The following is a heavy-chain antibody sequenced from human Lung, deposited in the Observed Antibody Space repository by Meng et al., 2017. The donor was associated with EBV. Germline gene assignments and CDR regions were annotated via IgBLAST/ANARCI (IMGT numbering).Heavy chain of an antibody. V-gene: IGHV1-46*01. CDR1: VYTFTNDF. J-gene: IGHJ4*02. Sequence: LLESGAEVRRPGAALGVACCASVYTFTNDFLPWVRRAPGQGLEWLGDINSNNGGTNYAQRFQDRVTLTRDTSTSTVYMVLSSLGSEDTALYYCAREKSPGHFDYLGQGILVTVSS. CDR2: INSNNGGT. CDR3: AREKSPGHFDY.